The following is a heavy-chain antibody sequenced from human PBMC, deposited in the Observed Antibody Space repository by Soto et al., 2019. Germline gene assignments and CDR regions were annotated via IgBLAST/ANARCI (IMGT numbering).Heavy chain of an antibody. D-gene: IGHD2-21*01. CDR2: IFHSGST. J-gene: IGHJ5*02. Sequence: SETLSLTCSVSGYSISSGYYWGWIRQPPGKGLEWIATIFHSGSTYYNPSLRSRLIISVDTSTNQFSLKLSSVTAADTAVYYCARESPIPRDNWFDPWGQGTLVTVSS. CDR3: ARESPIPRDNWFDP. CDR1: GYSISSGYY. V-gene: IGHV4-38-2*02.